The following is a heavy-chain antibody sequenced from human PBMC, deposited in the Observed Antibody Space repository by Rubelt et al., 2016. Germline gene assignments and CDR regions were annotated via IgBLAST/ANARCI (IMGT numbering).Heavy chain of an antibody. J-gene: IGHJ4*02. CDR3: ARDQGYNDGSFDY. D-gene: IGHD5-18*01. V-gene: IGHV4-39*07. CDR2: IYNSGSA. CDR1: GGSISRSDYF. Sequence: QLQLQESGPGLVKPSETLSLTCTVSGGSISRSDYFWGWIRQPPGKGLEWVGSIYNSGSAYYNPSLKSRVTISVDTSKNQFALWLCSVTAAETAVYFCARDQGYNDGSFDYWGQGILGAVSS.